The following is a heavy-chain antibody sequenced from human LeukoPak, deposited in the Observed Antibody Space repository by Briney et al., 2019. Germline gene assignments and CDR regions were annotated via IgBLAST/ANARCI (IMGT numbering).Heavy chain of an antibody. J-gene: IGHJ6*02. V-gene: IGHV4-61*01. CDR1: GGSIKSGSYY. CDR2: IYYSGST. Sequence: PSETLSLTCTVSGGSIKSGSYYWSWIRQPPGKGLEWIGYIYYSGSTNYNPSLKSRVTISVDTSKNQFSLKLSSVTAADTAVYYCARGGVPPQLRYFDWLLLAGMDVWGQGTTVTVSS. CDR3: ARGGVPPQLRYFDWLLLAGMDV. D-gene: IGHD3-9*01.